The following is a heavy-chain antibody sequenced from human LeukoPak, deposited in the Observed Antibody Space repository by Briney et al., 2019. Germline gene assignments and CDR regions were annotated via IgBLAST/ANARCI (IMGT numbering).Heavy chain of an antibody. CDR3: ARDDYDFWSGYYVLGAFDI. J-gene: IGHJ3*02. V-gene: IGHV4-4*07. Sequence: PSETLSLTCTVSGGSISSYYWSWIRQPAGKGLEWIGRIYTSGSTNYNPSLKSRVAMSVDTSKNQFSLKLSSVTAADTAVYYCARDDYDFWSGYYVLGAFDIWGQGTMVTVSS. CDR2: IYTSGST. D-gene: IGHD3-3*01. CDR1: GGSISSYY.